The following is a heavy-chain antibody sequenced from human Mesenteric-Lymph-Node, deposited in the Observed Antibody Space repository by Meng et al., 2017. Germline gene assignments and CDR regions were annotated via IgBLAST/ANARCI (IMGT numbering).Heavy chain of an antibody. CDR3: ARLARDRSGWYFDY. Sequence: GSLKISCSASGFTFSSYDMHWVRQATGKGLEWVSAIGTAGDTYYPGSVKGGFTISRENAKNSLYLKMNSLRDGDTAVYYCARLARDRSGWYFDYWGQGTLVTVSS. V-gene: IGHV3-13*01. CDR1: GFTFSSYD. D-gene: IGHD6-19*01. CDR2: IGTAGDT. J-gene: IGHJ4*02.